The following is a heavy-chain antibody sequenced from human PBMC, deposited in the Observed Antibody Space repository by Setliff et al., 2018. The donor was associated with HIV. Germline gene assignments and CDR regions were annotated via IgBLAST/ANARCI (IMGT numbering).Heavy chain of an antibody. J-gene: IGHJ6*03. CDR3: ARAPRSPLRWRDNLLSSSSFFMDV. Sequence: GESLKISCEASGYIFTDYWIGWVRQMPGKGLGWMGIIYPGDSDTRYSPSFQGQVTFSADKSISAVYLQWDSLKASDSAIYYCARAPRSPLRWRDNLLSSSSFFMDVWGKGTTVTV. CDR1: GYIFTDYW. D-gene: IGHD2-21*01. V-gene: IGHV5-51*01. CDR2: IYPGDSDT.